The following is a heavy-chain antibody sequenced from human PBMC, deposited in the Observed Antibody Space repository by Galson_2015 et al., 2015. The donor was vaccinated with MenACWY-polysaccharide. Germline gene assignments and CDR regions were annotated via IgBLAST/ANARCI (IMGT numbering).Heavy chain of an antibody. CDR1: GASFSGYY. V-gene: IGHV4-34*01. CDR3: ARGVGARSRFGL. Sequence: SETLSLTCAVYGASFSGYYWSWIRQPPGKGLEWIGEMNHSGSTNCNPSLKSRVTISVDTSKNQFSLRLTSVTAADTAVYYCARGVGARSRFGLWGQGTLVSVSS. D-gene: IGHD1-26*01. CDR2: MNHSGST. J-gene: IGHJ5*02.